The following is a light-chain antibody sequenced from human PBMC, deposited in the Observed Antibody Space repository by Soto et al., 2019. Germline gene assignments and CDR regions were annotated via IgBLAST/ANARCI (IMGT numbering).Light chain of an antibody. J-gene: IGKJ1*01. Sequence: EIVMTQSPATLSLSAGDRATLSCRASQSVNSKLAWYQQKPGRAPRLLIYGASTRATGIQASFSGSGSGTDFTLTIRSLQSEDFAVYYCKQYNNWWTCGQGTKVDIK. CDR1: QSVNSK. CDR3: KQYNNWWT. CDR2: GAS. V-gene: IGKV3-15*01.